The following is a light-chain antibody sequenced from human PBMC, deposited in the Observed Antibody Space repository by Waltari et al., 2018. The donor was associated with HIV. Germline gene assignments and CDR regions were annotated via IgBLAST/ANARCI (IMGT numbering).Light chain of an antibody. CDR1: QSIGNY. V-gene: IGKV3-11*01. CDR3: QQRSNWLT. Sequence: EIVVTQSPGTLSLSPGKRATLSCRASQSIGNYLAWYQQKPGQAPRLLIYDASNRATGIPARFSGSGSGTDFTLTISSLEPEDFAVYYCQQRSNWLTFGGGTRVEIK. CDR2: DAS. J-gene: IGKJ4*01.